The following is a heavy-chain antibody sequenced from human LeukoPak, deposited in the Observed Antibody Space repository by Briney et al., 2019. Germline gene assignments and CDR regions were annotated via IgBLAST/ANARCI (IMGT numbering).Heavy chain of an antibody. CDR3: ARAQPIYGGNSASWFDP. Sequence: SETLSLTCTVSGGSISSGDYYWSWIRQPPGKGLEWIGYIYYSGSTYYNPSLKSRVTISVDTSKNQLSLKLSSVTAADTAVYYCARAQPIYGGNSASWFDPWGQGTLVTVSS. CDR1: GGSISSGDYY. V-gene: IGHV4-30-4*01. J-gene: IGHJ5*02. D-gene: IGHD4-23*01. CDR2: IYYSGST.